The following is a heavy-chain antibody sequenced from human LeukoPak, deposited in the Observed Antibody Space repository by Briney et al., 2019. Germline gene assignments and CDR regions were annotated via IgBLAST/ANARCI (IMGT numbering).Heavy chain of an antibody. CDR1: RFTFSNHY. CDR2: IKPDGSET. J-gene: IGHJ4*02. CDR3: ARSRITIFGVVPG. Sequence: GGSLRLSCVASRFTFSNHYMSWVRQAPGKGLEWVATIKPDGSETFYVDSVKGRFTVSRDNAKNSLYLQMSSLRAEDTAVYYCARSRITIFGVVPGWGQGTLVTVSS. D-gene: IGHD3-3*01. V-gene: IGHV3-7*01.